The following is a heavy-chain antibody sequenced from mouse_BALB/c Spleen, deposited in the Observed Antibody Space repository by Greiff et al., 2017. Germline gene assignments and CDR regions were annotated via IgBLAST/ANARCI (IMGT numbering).Heavy chain of an antibody. CDR2: INPSNGRT. V-gene: IGHV1S81*02. CDR3: ARFGGSSPHDY. D-gene: IGHD1-1*01. CDR1: GYTFTSYW. J-gene: IGHJ2*01. Sequence: VQLQQPGAELVKPGASVKLSCKASGYTFTSYWMHWVKQRPGQGLEWIGEINPSNGRTNYNEKFKSKATLTVDKSSSTAYMQLSSLTSEDSAVYYCARFGGSSPHDYWGQGTTLTVSS.